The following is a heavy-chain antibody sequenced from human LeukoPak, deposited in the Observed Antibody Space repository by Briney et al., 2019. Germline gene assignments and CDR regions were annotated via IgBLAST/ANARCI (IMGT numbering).Heavy chain of an antibody. J-gene: IGHJ3*02. D-gene: IGHD6-13*01. Sequence: GGSLRLSCAASGFTFSNAWMSWVRQAPGKGLEWVGRIKSKTDGGTTDYAAPVKGRFTISRDDSKNTLYLQMNSLKTEDTAVYYCTTDRGGGYTFDIWGQGTMVTVSS. CDR1: GFTFSNAW. V-gene: IGHV3-15*01. CDR2: IKSKTDGGTT. CDR3: TTDRGGGYTFDI.